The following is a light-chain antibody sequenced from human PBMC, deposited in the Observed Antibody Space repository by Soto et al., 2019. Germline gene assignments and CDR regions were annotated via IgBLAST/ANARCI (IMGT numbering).Light chain of an antibody. CDR2: EVT. CDR1: SSDVGSYSL. J-gene: IGLJ2*01. CDR3: CSYAGTTPVV. Sequence: QSALTQPASVSGSPGQPITISCTGTSSDVGSYSLVSWYQQHPGKAPKLMIYEVTKRPSGVSNRFSGSKSGNTASLTISGLQPEDEADYYCCSYAGTTPVVFGGGTKLTVL. V-gene: IGLV2-23*02.